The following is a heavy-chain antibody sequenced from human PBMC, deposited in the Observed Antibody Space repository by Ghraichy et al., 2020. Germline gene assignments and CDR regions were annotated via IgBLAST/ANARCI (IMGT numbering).Heavy chain of an antibody. CDR3: ARHQGDCGGATCYGFDV. Sequence: GESLNISCQGSGYTFTSYWIGWVRQMPGKGLEWIGDVYPGDSDTRYKQSFQGQVSISADRSISSVTLHWGSLKASDSGIYFCARHQGDCGGATCYGFDVWGQGTEVTVSS. CDR2: VYPGDSDT. V-gene: IGHV5-51*01. CDR1: GYTFTSYW. J-gene: IGHJ3*01. D-gene: IGHD2-2*01.